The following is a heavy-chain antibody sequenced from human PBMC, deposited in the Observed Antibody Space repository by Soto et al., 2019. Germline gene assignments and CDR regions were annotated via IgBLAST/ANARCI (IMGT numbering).Heavy chain of an antibody. CDR1: GGSFSGHF. CDR2: VDDGGNT. CDR3: ARVVQFDILTGYYPFDY. J-gene: IGHJ4*02. V-gene: IGHV4-34*01. Sequence: PSETLSLTCGVYGGSFSGHFWSWVRQPPGKELEWIAEVDDGGNTNSNPSLKSRVTISLDTSKNQFSLNLNSVTAADTAMYYCARVVQFDILTGYYPFDYWGQGTLVTVSA. D-gene: IGHD3-9*01.